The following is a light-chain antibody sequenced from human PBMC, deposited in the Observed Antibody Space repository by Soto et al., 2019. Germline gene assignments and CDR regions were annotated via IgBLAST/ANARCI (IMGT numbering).Light chain of an antibody. CDR2: DVI. J-gene: IGLJ1*01. V-gene: IGLV2-14*03. Sequence: QSALTQPASVSDSPGQSITISCIGTSSDIGAFNHVSWHQQHPGKAPKLIIYDVINRPSGVSNHFSGSKTGNTASLIISGLQAEDEADYYCSSYTSSGSYVFGSGTKLTVL. CDR1: SSDIGAFNH. CDR3: SSYTSSGSYV.